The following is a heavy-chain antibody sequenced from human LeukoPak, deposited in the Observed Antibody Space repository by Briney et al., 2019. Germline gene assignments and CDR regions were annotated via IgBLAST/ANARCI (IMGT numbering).Heavy chain of an antibody. J-gene: IGHJ4*02. CDR3: ARDPGFGPPFDY. CDR1: DSASVTN. Sequence: GGSLSSPVQPLDSASVTNMNWVRQAPGKGLEWVSSITSSSTYIYYADSVKGRFTISRDNAKNSLYLQMNSLRAEDTAVYYCARDPGFGPPFDYWGQGTLVTVSS. D-gene: IGHD3-10*01. CDR2: ITSSSTYI. V-gene: IGHV3-21*01.